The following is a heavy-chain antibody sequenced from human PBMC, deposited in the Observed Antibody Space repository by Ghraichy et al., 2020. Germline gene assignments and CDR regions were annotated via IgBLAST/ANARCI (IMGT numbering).Heavy chain of an antibody. CDR3: ARVYYGSGSYLRTGDYYYGMDV. V-gene: IGHV4-30-2*01. J-gene: IGHJ6*02. Sequence: SQTLLTCAVSGGSISSGGYSWSWIRQPPGKGLEWIGYIYHSGSTYYNPSLKSRVTISVDRSKNQFSLKLSSVTAADTAVYYCARVYYGSGSYLRTGDYYYGMDVWGQGTTVTVSS. CDR2: IYHSGST. D-gene: IGHD3-10*01. CDR1: GGSISSGGYS.